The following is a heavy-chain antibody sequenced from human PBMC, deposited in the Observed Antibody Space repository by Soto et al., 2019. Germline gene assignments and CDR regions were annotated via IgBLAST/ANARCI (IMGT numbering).Heavy chain of an antibody. D-gene: IGHD4-17*01. J-gene: IGHJ6*02. Sequence: GGSMKGSRKTSGYTFTRYDINRVGQGPGQGAGGMGWTNPNSGNTSYAPKCQGRVTMTRNTSISTAYMELSSLRSEDTAVYHRARAKTTVGTGAPSYYYSGMDVWRQGTTVTVSS. CDR1: GYTFTRYD. CDR3: ARAKTTVGTGAPSYYYSGMDV. V-gene: IGHV1-8*01. CDR2: TNPNSGNT.